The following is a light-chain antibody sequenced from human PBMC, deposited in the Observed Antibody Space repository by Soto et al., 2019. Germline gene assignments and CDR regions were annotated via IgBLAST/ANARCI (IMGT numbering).Light chain of an antibody. J-gene: IGKJ1*01. CDR2: WAS. Sequence: DIVLTQSPDSLAVSLGERATINRKSSQSVLSSSNNKNYLTWYQQKLGQPPRLLIYWASTRESGVPDRFSGSGSGADFTLTINSLQAEDVAVYYCQQYYSTPWTFGQGTKVEIK. CDR3: QQYYSTPWT. CDR1: QSVLSSSNNKNY. V-gene: IGKV4-1*01.